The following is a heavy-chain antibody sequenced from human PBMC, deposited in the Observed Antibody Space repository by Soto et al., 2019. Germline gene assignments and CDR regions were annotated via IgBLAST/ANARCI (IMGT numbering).Heavy chain of an antibody. V-gene: IGHV3-15*04. D-gene: IGHD6-13*01. Sequence: EVQLVESGGGLVKPGGSLRLSCAASGFTFSKAWMSWVRQAPGKGLEWIGRIESKTDGGTTEYATSVKGRFTISREDSKNTLYLQMSSLKNESPGLYYCRTQPGGSSWYTHYYYGMDVWGQGTTVTVSS. CDR3: RTQPGGSSWYTHYYYGMDV. CDR1: GFTFSKAW. CDR2: IESKTDGGTT. J-gene: IGHJ6*02.